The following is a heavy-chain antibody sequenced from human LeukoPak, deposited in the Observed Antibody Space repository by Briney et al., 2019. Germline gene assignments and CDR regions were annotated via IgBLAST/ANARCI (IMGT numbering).Heavy chain of an antibody. V-gene: IGHV4-59*01. CDR3: ARGYAGATTFDY. J-gene: IGHJ4*02. Sequence: SETLCLTCTVSGGSISSYYWSWIRQPPGKGLEWIGYIYYSGSTNYNPSLKSRVTISVDTSKNQFSLKLSSVTAADTAVYYCARGYAGATTFDYWGQGTLVTVSS. CDR1: GGSISSYY. D-gene: IGHD1-26*01. CDR2: IYYSGST.